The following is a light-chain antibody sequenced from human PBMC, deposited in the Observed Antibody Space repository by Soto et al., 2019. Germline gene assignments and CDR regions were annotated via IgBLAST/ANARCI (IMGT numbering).Light chain of an antibody. V-gene: IGKV1-39*01. Sequence: DVQMTQSPSSLSASVGDILTITCRASQSISRYLNWYQQRPGKDPKLLIYAAYSVQSGVPSMFSCSGYGTEFTLSISRLQPEDFATSYSPHSYRTPYTLGNGNKLELK. J-gene: IGKJ2*01. CDR1: QSISRY. CDR2: AAY. CDR3: PHSYRTPYT.